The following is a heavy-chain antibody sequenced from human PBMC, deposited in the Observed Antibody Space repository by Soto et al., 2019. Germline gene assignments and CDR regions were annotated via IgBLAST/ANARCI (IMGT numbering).Heavy chain of an antibody. J-gene: IGHJ6*02. CDR3: ARTQGIYYYYGMDV. V-gene: IGHV3-30-3*01. CDR1: GFTFSSYA. Sequence: QVQLVESGGGVVQPGRSLRLSCAASGFTFSSYAMHWVRQAPGKGLEWVAVISYDGSNKYYADSVKGRFTISRDNSKNTLYLQMNSLRAEDTAVYYCARTQGIYYYYGMDVWGQGTTVTVSS. CDR2: ISYDGSNK.